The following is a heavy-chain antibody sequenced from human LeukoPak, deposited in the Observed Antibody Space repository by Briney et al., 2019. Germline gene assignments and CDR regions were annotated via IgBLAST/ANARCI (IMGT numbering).Heavy chain of an antibody. Sequence: PGGSLRLSCAASGFTFSSYAMSWVRQAPGKGLEWVSAISGSGGSTYYADSVKGRFTISRDNSKNTLYLQMNSLRAEDTAVYYCARRYYNWGSPPPGLGFDYWGQGTLVTVSS. CDR1: GFTFSSYA. D-gene: IGHD7-27*01. J-gene: IGHJ4*02. V-gene: IGHV3-23*01. CDR2: ISGSGGST. CDR3: ARRYYNWGSPPPGLGFDY.